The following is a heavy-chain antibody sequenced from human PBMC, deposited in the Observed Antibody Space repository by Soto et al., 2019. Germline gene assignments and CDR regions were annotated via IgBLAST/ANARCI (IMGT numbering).Heavy chain of an antibody. CDR1: GFTFSDYY. D-gene: IGHD6-13*01. CDR2: ISSSSSYT. V-gene: IGHV3-11*06. J-gene: IGHJ5*02. Sequence: PGGSLSLSCAASGFTFSDYYMSWIRQAPGKGLEWVSYISSSSSYTNYADSVKGRFTISRDNAKNSLYLQMNSLRAEDTAVYYCARDRVAAAENWFDPWGQGTLVTVSS. CDR3: ARDRVAAAENWFDP.